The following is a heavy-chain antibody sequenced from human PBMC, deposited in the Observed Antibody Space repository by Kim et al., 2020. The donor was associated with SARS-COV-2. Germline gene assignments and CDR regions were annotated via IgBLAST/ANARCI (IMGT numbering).Heavy chain of an antibody. J-gene: IGHJ6*02. V-gene: IGHV3-30*18. CDR1: GFTFSSYG. D-gene: IGHD6-6*01. CDR2: ISYDGSNK. Sequence: GGSLRLSCAASGFTFSSYGMHWVRQAPGKGLEWVAVISYDGSNKYYADSVKGRFTISRDNSKNTLYLQMNSLRAEDTAVYYCAKDRPGDYGMDVWGQGTTVTVSS. CDR3: AKDRPGDYGMDV.